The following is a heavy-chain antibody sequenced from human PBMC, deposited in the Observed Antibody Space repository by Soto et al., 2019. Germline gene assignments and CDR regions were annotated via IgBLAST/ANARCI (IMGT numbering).Heavy chain of an antibody. J-gene: IGHJ5*02. CDR2: VYYSGTT. CDR1: VDSISSPTYL. D-gene: IGHD2-21*01. V-gene: IGHV4-39*01. Sequence: QVQLQESGPGVVEPSETLSLTCSVSVDSISSPTYLWAWIRQPPGKGLEWIGSVYYSGTTYYNPSLKTRVTISVDMSKKQFSLKLNSVTAADTAVYHCARHGSIVGAKPWFDPWGQGTLVTVSS. CDR3: ARHGSIVGAKPWFDP.